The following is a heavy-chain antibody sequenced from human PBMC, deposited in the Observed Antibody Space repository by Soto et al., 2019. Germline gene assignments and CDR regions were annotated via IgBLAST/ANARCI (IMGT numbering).Heavy chain of an antibody. J-gene: IGHJ6*02. V-gene: IGHV1-18*04. Sequence: GASVNVSCKASGYTFTSYGISWVRQAPGQGLEWMGWISAYNGNTNYAQKLQGRVTMTTDTSTNTVYLELRSLRSDDTAVYYCGRCRTDSYAMDVWGQGTTVTVSS. CDR3: GRCRTDSYAMDV. CDR2: ISAYNGNT. CDR1: GYTFTSYG.